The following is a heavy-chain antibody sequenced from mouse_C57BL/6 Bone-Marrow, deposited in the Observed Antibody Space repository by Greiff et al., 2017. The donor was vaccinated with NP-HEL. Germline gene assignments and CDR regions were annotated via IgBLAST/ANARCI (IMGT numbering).Heavy chain of an antibody. CDR2: IRLKSDNYAT. D-gene: IGHD1-1*01. CDR1: GFTFSNYW. CDR3: TFITTVPFAY. V-gene: IGHV6-3*01. Sequence: EVKLVESGGGLVQPGGSMKLSCVASGFTFSNYWMNWVRQSPEKGLEWVAQIRLKSDNYATHYAESVKGRFTISRDDSKSSVYLQMNNLRAEDTGIYYCTFITTVPFAYWGQGTLVTVSA. J-gene: IGHJ3*01.